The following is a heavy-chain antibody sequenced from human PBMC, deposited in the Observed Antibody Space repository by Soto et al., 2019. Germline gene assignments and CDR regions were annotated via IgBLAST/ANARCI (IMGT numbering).Heavy chain of an antibody. Sequence: GGSLRLSCAASGFTFSSYAMSWVRQAPGKGLEWVSAISGSGGSTYYADSVKGRFAFSRDNSKNTLYLQMNSLRAEDTAVYYCAKDQYYDSSGYYSKSFFDYWGQGTLVTVSS. CDR3: AKDQYYDSSGYYSKSFFDY. D-gene: IGHD3-22*01. J-gene: IGHJ4*02. CDR1: GFTFSSYA. V-gene: IGHV3-23*01. CDR2: ISGSGGST.